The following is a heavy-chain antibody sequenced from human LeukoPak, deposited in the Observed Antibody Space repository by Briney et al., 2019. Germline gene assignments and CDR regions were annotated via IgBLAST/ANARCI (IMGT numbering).Heavy chain of an antibody. CDR1: GFTFSTYA. CDR2: IRGSDGST. J-gene: IGHJ4*02. V-gene: IGHV3-23*01. CDR3: AKDVYGDYGGLDY. D-gene: IGHD4-17*01. Sequence: GGSLRLTCAASGFTFSTYAMSWVRQAPGKGLEWVSSIRGSDGSTYYADSVKGRFAISRDNSKNTLYLQMNSLRAEDTAVYYCAKDVYGDYGGLDYWGQGTLVTVSS.